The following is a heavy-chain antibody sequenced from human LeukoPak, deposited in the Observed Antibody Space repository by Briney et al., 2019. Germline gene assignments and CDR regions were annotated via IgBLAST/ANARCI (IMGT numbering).Heavy chain of an antibody. J-gene: IGHJ4*02. CDR1: GGSISSYY. CDR3: ARIYSSSWYGAPFDY. V-gene: IGHV4-59*01. CDR2: IYYSGST. Sequence: PSETLSLTCTVSGGSISSYYWSWIRQPPGKGLGWIGYIYYSGSTNYNPSLKSRVTISVDTSKNQFSLKLSSVTAADTAVYYCARIYSSSWYGAPFDYWGQGTLVTVSS. D-gene: IGHD6-13*01.